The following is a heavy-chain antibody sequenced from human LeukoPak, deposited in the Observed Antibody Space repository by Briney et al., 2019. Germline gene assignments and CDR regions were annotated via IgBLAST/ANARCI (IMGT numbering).Heavy chain of an antibody. V-gene: IGHV1-2*02. CDR2: INPNSGGT. CDR1: GYTFTGYY. CDR3: AREDHEYSSGWYDY. D-gene: IGHD6-19*01. J-gene: IGHJ4*02. Sequence: ASVKVSCKASGYTFTGYYMHWVRQAPGQGLEWMGWINPNSGGTNYAQKFQGRVTMTRDTSISIAYMELSRLRSDDTAVYYCAREDHEYSSGWYDYWGQGTLVTVSS.